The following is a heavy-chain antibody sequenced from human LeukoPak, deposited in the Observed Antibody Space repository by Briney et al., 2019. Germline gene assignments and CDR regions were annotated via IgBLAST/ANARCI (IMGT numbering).Heavy chain of an antibody. Sequence: GGSLRLSCAASGFTFSSYWMTWVRQAPGKGLEWVANIKPDGTRNYYVDSVKGRFTISRDNAKNSLYLQMNSLRADETAVYYCARLRPYSSSWYAYYGMDVWGQGTTVTVSS. D-gene: IGHD6-13*01. J-gene: IGHJ6*02. CDR1: GFTFSSYW. V-gene: IGHV3-7*04. CDR3: ARLRPYSSSWYAYYGMDV. CDR2: IKPDGTRN.